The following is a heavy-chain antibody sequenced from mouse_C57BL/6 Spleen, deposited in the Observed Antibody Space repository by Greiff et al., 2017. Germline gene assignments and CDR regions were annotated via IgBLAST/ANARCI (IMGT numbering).Heavy chain of an antibody. CDR1: GYTFTSYW. D-gene: IGHD2-3*01. Sequence: QVQLQQPGAELVMPGASVKLSCKASGYTFTSYWMHWVKQRPGQGLEWIGKIDPSDSYTNYNQKFKGKSTLTVDKSSSTAYMQLSSLTSEDSAVYYCARDDGYYRYAMDYWGQGTSVTVSS. CDR2: IDPSDSYT. V-gene: IGHV1-69*01. CDR3: ARDDGYYRYAMDY. J-gene: IGHJ4*01.